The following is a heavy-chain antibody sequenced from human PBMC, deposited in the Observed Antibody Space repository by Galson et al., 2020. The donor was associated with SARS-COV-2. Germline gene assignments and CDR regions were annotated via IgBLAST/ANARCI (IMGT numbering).Heavy chain of an antibody. CDR1: GFTFSGSA. CDR3: TRHLSPYYYGSGSNTRHYYYDGMDV. D-gene: IGHD3-10*01. Sequence: GGSLRLSCAASGFTFSGSAMHWVRQASGKGLEWVGRIRSKANSYATAYAASVKGRFTISRDDSKNTAYLQMNSLKTEDTAVYYCTRHLSPYYYGSGSNTRHYYYDGMDVWGQGTTVTVSS. CDR2: IRSKANSYAT. J-gene: IGHJ6*02. V-gene: IGHV3-73*01.